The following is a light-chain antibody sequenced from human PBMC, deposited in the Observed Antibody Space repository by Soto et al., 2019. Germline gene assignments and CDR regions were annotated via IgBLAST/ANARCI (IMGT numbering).Light chain of an antibody. CDR2: GAS. Sequence: EIVLTQSPGTLFLSPGERATLSCRASQSISSSYLAWYQQKPGQAPRLLIFGASSRAKGIPDRFSGSGAGTDFTLTISRLELEDYAVYFCQQVGRSQLTCG. V-gene: IGKV3-20*01. CDR3: QQVGRSQLT. J-gene: IGKJ4*01. CDR1: QSISSSY.